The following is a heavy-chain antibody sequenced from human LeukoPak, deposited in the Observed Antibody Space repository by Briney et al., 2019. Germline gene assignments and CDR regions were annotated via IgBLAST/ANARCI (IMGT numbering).Heavy chain of an antibody. J-gene: IGHJ4*02. CDR3: GKDEDDYVWGSYRYTSPLDY. D-gene: IGHD3-16*02. V-gene: IGHV3-23*01. Sequence: GGSLRLSCAASGFTFTNYGMSWVRQAPGKGLEWVSAISGNGGNTYYADSVKGRFTISRDNSKNTLYLQMNSLRAEDTAVYYCGKDEDDYVWGSYRYTSPLDYWGQGTLVTVSS. CDR1: GFTFTNYG. CDR2: ISGNGGNT.